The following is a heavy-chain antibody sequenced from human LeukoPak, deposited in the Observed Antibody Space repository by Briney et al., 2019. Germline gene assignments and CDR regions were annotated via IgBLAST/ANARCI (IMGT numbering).Heavy chain of an antibody. CDR2: IYSGGNT. CDR1: GFTASNNY. Sequence: SGGSLRLSCAASGFTASNNYMSWVRQSPGKGLEWVSVIYSGGNTYYTDSVKGRFAISRDNSKNTVFLQMNNLRAEDTAVYYCTRFPWAHCSECWGQGTMVTVSP. CDR3: TRFPWAHCSEC. D-gene: IGHD2-15*01. V-gene: IGHV3-53*01. J-gene: IGHJ3*01.